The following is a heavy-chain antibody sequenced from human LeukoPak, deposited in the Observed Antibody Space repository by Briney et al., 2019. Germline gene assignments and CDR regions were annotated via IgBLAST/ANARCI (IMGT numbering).Heavy chain of an antibody. J-gene: IGHJ6*03. D-gene: IGHD2-2*01. CDR3: AKDRYCSSTSCYSYYYMDV. V-gene: IGHV3-30*02. CDR2: IRYDGSNK. CDR1: GFTFSSYG. Sequence: GGSLRLSCAASGFTFSSYGMHWVRQALGKGLEWVAFIRYDGSNKYYADSVKGRFTISRDNSKNTLYLQMNSLRAEDTAVYYCAKDRYCSSTSCYSYYYMDVWGKGTTVTVSS.